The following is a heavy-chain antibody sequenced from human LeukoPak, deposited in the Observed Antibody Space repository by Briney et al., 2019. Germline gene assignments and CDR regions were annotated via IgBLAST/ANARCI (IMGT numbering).Heavy chain of an antibody. V-gene: IGHV3-9*01. D-gene: IGHD6-13*01. J-gene: IGHJ4*02. Sequence: GGSLRLSCAASGFTFDDYAMHWVRQAPGKGLEWVSGISWNSGSIGYADSVKGRFTISRDNAKNSLYLQMNSLRAEDTALYYCVGEGYSSSCFDYWGQGTLVTVSS. CDR2: ISWNSGSI. CDR3: VGEGYSSSCFDY. CDR1: GFTFDDYA.